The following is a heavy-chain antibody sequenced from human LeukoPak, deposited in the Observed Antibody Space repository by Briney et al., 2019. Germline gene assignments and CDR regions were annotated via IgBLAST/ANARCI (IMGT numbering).Heavy chain of an antibody. V-gene: IGHV1-69*04. J-gene: IGHJ3*02. CDR3: ARVMTTVTSDAFDI. Sequence: ASVKVSCKASGGTFSSYAISWVRQAPGQGLEWMGRIIPILGIANYAQKFQGRVTITADKSTSAAYMELSSLRSEDTAVYYCARVMTTVTSDAFDIWGQGTMVTVSS. CDR2: IIPILGIA. D-gene: IGHD4-17*01. CDR1: GGTFSSYA.